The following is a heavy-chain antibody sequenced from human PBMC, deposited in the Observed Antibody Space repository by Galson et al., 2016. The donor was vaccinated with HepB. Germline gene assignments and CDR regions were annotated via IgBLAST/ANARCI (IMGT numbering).Heavy chain of an antibody. J-gene: IGHJ4*02. CDR2: ISATGSST. V-gene: IGHV3-23*01. CDR1: GFTSSTYA. Sequence: SLRLSCAASGFTSSTYAMSWVRQAPGKGLEWVSAISATGSSTYYADSVKGRFTISKDNSKTTLYLQMNGLRTEDTAIYYCATNGPQLYFHWLNSFDYWGQGTLVTVSS. D-gene: IGHD3-9*01. CDR3: ATNGPQLYFHWLNSFDY.